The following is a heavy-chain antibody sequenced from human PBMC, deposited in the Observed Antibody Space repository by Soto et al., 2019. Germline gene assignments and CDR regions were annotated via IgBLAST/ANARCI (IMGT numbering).Heavy chain of an antibody. J-gene: IGHJ6*03. V-gene: IGHV3-30-3*01. CDR2: ISHDGNTK. CDR3: ARPGSGYDVLTGRYFYCYHTVDV. CDR1: GFLFNTYT. D-gene: IGHD3-9*01. Sequence: PGGSLRLSCAASGFLFNTYTMHWVRQPPGKGLEWVAVISHDGNTKDYADSVKGRFIISRDNSKNTVYLQMSSLRTEDTAVYYCARPGSGYDVLTGRYFYCYHTVDVWGPGTTVTF.